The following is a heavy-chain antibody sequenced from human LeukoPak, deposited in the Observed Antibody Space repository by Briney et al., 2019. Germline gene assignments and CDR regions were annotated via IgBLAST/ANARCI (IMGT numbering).Heavy chain of an antibody. J-gene: IGHJ4*02. Sequence: PSQTLSLTCTVSGVSFSGGGYYWSWIPQHPGKGLEWIGYSYYSGPTYSNPSLKRRVTISVDTSKNQFSLKLSSVTAADTAVYYCARARSYDSSGYYTYFDYWGQGTLVTVSS. CDR2: SYYSGPT. CDR1: GVSFSGGGYY. D-gene: IGHD3-22*01. V-gene: IGHV4-31*03. CDR3: ARARSYDSSGYYTYFDY.